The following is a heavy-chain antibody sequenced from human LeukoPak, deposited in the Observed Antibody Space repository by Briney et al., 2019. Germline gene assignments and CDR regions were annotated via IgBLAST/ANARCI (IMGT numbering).Heavy chain of an antibody. D-gene: IGHD5-18*01. V-gene: IGHV3-23*01. CDR3: AKAGDADVVKGLLTFDS. Sequence: GGSLRLSCAASGFTFSSYWMSWVRQAPGKGLEWVAGIRGTIYSEYFADSVTGRFTISRDNSKNTLYLQIKDLRVEDTAVYYCAKAGDADVVKGLLTFDSWGQGTLVTVSS. J-gene: IGHJ4*02. CDR1: GFTFSSYW. CDR2: IRGTIYSE.